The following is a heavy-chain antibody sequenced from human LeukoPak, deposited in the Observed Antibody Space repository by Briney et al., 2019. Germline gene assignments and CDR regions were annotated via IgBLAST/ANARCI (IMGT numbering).Heavy chain of an antibody. D-gene: IGHD6-13*01. CDR1: GFTFDDYA. J-gene: IGHJ4*02. V-gene: IGHV3-9*01. CDR2: ISWNSGSI. Sequence: GGSLRLSCAASGFTFDDYAMHWVRQAPGKGLEWVSGISWNSGSIGYADSVKGRFTISRDNAKNSLYLQMNSLRAEDTALYYCAKDPYSSSHLTFFGYWGQGTLVTVSS. CDR3: AKDPYSSSHLTFFGY.